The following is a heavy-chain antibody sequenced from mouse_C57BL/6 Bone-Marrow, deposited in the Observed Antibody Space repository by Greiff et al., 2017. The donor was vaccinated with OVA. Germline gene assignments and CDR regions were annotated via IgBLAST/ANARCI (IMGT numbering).Heavy chain of an antibody. CDR2: ISDGGSYT. CDR1: GFTFSSYA. Sequence: EVKLVESGGGLVKPGGSLKLSCAASGFTFSSYAMSWVRQTPEKRLEWVATISDGGSYTYYPDNVKGRFTISRDNAKNNLYLQMNHLKSEDTAMYYCARSLKDWYFDVWGTGTTVTVSS. CDR3: ARSLKDWYFDV. V-gene: IGHV5-4*03. J-gene: IGHJ1*03. D-gene: IGHD6-2*01.